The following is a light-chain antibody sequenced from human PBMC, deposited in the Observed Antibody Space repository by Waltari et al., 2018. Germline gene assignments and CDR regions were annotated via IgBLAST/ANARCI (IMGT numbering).Light chain of an antibody. J-gene: IGLJ1*01. CDR3: TAWDSSLNAHV. V-gene: IGLV10-54*04. CDR2: RNN. CDR1: SNNVGNLG. Sequence: QAGLTQPPSVSKGLRQTATLTCTVNSNNVGNLGAAWLQQDQGHPPKLLSYRNNNRPSGVSERFSASRSGNTASLTITGLQPEDEADYYCTAWDSSLNAHVFGTGTKVTVL.